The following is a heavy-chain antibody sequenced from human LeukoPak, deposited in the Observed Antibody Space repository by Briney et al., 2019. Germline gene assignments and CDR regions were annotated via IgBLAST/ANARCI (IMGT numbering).Heavy chain of an antibody. D-gene: IGHD2-2*02. V-gene: IGHV4-34*01. CDR3: ARSYVDCSSTSCYTGAPGWFDP. J-gene: IGHJ5*02. Sequence: PSETLSLTCAVYGGSFSGYYWSWIRQPPGKGLEWIGEINHSGSTNSNPSLKSRVTISVDTSKNQFSLKLSSVTAADTAVYYCARSYVDCSSTSCYTGAPGWFDPWGQGTLVTVSS. CDR2: INHSGST. CDR1: GGSFSGYY.